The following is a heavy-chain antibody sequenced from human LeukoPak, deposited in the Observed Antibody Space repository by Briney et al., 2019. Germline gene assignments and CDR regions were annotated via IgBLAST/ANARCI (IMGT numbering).Heavy chain of an antibody. CDR3: ARHFCSAAGDNWFDP. V-gene: IGHV4-39*01. D-gene: IGHD6-13*01. J-gene: IGHJ5*02. Sequence: KPSETLSLTCTVSGGSISSSSYYWGWIRQPPGKGLEWIGSIYCSGSTYYNPSLKSRVTISVDTSKNQFSLKLSSVTAADTAVYYCARHFCSAAGDNWFDPWGQGTLVTVSS. CDR2: IYCSGST. CDR1: GGSISSSSYY.